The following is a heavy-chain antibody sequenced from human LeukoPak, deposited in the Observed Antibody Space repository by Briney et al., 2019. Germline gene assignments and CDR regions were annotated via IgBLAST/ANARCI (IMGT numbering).Heavy chain of an antibody. CDR2: IDYSAYT. Sequence: SETLSLTCTVSGGSISTYFWTWIRQPPGKGLEWIGYIDYSAYTKYNPSLKSRVTISVDTSKNQFSLKLSSVTAADTAVYYCARASGSYCIDYWGQGTLVTVSS. CDR1: GGSISTYF. D-gene: IGHD1-26*01. CDR3: ARASGSYCIDY. J-gene: IGHJ4*02. V-gene: IGHV4-59*12.